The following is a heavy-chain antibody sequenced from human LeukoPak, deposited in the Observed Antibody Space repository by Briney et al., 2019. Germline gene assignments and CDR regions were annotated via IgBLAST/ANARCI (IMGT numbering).Heavy chain of an antibody. CDR3: AREAGVAAAVHFDY. Sequence: SETLSLTCTVSGGSISSGSDYWSWIRQPAGKGLEWIGRLYTSGSTNYSPSLKSRVTISVDASKDQFSLRLTSVTAADTAVYYCAREAGVAAAVHFDYWGQGSLVTVSS. CDR1: GGSISSGSDY. J-gene: IGHJ4*02. V-gene: IGHV4-61*02. D-gene: IGHD6-13*01. CDR2: LYTSGST.